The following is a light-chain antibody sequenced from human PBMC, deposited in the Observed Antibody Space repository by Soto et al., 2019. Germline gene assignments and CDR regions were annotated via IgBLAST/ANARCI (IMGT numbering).Light chain of an antibody. Sequence: EIVLTQSPGTLSFSPGERATLSCRASQSVTSSYLAWYQQKPGQAPRLLIYGASSRATGTPDRFSGSGSGTDFTLTISRLEPEDFAVYYCQQYGSSQTFGQGTKVDIK. CDR2: GAS. V-gene: IGKV3-20*01. J-gene: IGKJ1*01. CDR1: QSVTSSY. CDR3: QQYGSSQT.